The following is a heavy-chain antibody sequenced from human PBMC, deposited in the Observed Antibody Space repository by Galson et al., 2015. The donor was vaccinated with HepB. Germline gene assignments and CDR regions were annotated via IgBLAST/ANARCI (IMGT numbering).Heavy chain of an antibody. Sequence: SLRLSCAASGFTFNHYGMNWVRQAPGKGLEWVSSITGSSSFLQYADSVKGRFTISRDNANNSLFLQMNSLRAEDSAVYYCARDPEAGGYNHGTNWFDPWGQGTLVTVSS. CDR3: ARDPEAGGYNHGTNWFDP. CDR1: GFTFNHYG. J-gene: IGHJ5*02. D-gene: IGHD5-18*01. CDR2: ITGSSSFL. V-gene: IGHV3-21*01.